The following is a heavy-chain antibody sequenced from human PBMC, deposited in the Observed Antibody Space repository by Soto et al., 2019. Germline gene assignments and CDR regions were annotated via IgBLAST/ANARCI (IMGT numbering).Heavy chain of an antibody. V-gene: IGHV3-23*01. D-gene: IGHD1-26*01. CDR2: ISGSGGST. Sequence: EVQLLESGGGLVQPGGSLRLSCAASGFTFSSYAMRWVRQAPGKGLERVSAISGSGGSTYYADSVKGRFTISRDNSKNTLYLQMNGLRAEDTAVYYWARRGSGSYYDYWGQGTLVTVSS. J-gene: IGHJ4*02. CDR3: ARRGSGSYYDY. CDR1: GFTFSSYA.